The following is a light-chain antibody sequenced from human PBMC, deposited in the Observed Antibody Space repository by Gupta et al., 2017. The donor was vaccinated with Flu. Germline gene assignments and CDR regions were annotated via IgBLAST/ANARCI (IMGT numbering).Light chain of an antibody. CDR3: SSYTDTNTFYV. CDR1: TSDVGGYNF. CDR2: DVS. J-gene: IGLJ1*01. Sequence: QSALTQPASLSASPGQSITISCTGTTSDVGGYNFVSWYQQRPGKAPKLMIYDVSNRPSGVSDRFSGSKSGNTAFLTISGLQAEDETDYYCSSYTDTNTFYVFGTGTKVTVL. V-gene: IGLV2-14*01.